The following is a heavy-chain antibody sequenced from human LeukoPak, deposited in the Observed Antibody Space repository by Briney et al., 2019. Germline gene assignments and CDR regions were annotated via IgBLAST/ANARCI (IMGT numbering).Heavy chain of an antibody. V-gene: IGHV5-51*01. D-gene: IGHD4-17*01. J-gene: IGHJ4*02. Sequence: GESLKISCKGSGYSFTSYWIGWVRQMPGEGLEWMGIIYPGDSDTRYSPSFQGQVTISADKSISTAYLQWSSLKASDTAMYYCARQRDYGAYMAYFDYWGQGTLVTVSS. CDR2: IYPGDSDT. CDR1: GYSFTSYW. CDR3: ARQRDYGAYMAYFDY.